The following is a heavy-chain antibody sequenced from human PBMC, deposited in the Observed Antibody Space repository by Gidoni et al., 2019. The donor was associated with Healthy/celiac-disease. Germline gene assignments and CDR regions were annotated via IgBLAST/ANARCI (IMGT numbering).Heavy chain of an antibody. CDR3: ARVQQLWLVYYGMDV. J-gene: IGHJ6*02. Sequence: QVQLVQSGAEVKKPGASVKVSCKASGYTFTGYYMHWVRQAPGQGLEWMGWINPNSGGTNYAQKFQGRVTMTRDTSISTAYMELSRLRSDDTAVYYCARVQQLWLVYYGMDVWGQGTTVTVSS. D-gene: IGHD5-18*01. CDR2: INPNSGGT. CDR1: GYTFTGYY. V-gene: IGHV1-2*02.